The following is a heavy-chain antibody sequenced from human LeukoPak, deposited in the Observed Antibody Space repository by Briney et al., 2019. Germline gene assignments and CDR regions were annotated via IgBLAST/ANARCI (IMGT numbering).Heavy chain of an antibody. CDR1: GFTFSSYA. Sequence: GGSLRLSCAASGFTFSSYAMHWVRQAPGKGLEWVAVISYDGSNKYYADSVKGRFTISRDNSKNTLYLQMNSLRAEDTAVYYCAREEVVPAAMGYYYGMDVWGQGTTVTVSS. CDR3: AREEVVPAAMGYYYGMDV. CDR2: ISYDGSNK. D-gene: IGHD2-2*01. V-gene: IGHV3-30-3*01. J-gene: IGHJ6*02.